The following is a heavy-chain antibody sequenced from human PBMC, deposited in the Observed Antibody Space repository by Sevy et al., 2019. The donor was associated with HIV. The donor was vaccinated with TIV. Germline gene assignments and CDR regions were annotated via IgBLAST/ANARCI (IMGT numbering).Heavy chain of an antibody. CDR1: GDSVSSNSAA. J-gene: IGHJ6*02. D-gene: IGHD1-20*01. Sequence: ETLSLTCAISGDSVSSNSAAWNWVRQSPSRGLEWLGRTFYRSTWFVDYAASVKSRIIISRDTSKNQVSLQLKSVTPEDTAMYFCARDGLTYGGLDVWGQGTTVTVSS. V-gene: IGHV6-1*01. CDR2: TFYRSTWFV. CDR3: ARDGLTYGGLDV.